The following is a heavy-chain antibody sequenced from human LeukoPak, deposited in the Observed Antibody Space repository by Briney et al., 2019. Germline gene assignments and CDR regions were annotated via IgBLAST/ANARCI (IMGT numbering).Heavy chain of an antibody. CDR3: ARLSESYYYDSSGYPEGDFDY. D-gene: IGHD3-22*01. V-gene: IGHV5-51*01. CDR1: GYSFTSYW. CDR2: IYPGDSDT. Sequence: GGSLKISCKGSGYSFTSYWIGWVRQMPGKGLEWMGIIYPGDSDTRYSPSFQGQVTISADKSISTAYLQWSSLKASDTAMYYCARLSESYYYDSSGYPEGDFDYWGQGTLVTVSS. J-gene: IGHJ4*02.